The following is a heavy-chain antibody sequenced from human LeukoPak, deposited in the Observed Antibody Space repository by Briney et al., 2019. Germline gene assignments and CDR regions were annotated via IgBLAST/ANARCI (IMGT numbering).Heavy chain of an antibody. CDR2: ISAYNGNT. D-gene: IGHD3-9*01. V-gene: IGHV1-18*01. J-gene: IGHJ6*02. CDR1: GYTFTSYG. Sequence: ASVKVSCKASGYTFTSYGISWVRQAPGQGLEWMGWISAYNGNTNYAQKLQGRVTMTTDTSTSTAYMELRSLRSDDTAAYYCASHDILTGYYDYYYYGMDVWGQGTTVTVPS. CDR3: ASHDILTGYYDYYYYGMDV.